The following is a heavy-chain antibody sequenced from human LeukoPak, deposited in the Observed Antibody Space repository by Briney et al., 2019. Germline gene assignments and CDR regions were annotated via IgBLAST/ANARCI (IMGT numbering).Heavy chain of an antibody. CDR1: GYTFTSYD. CDR2: MNPNSGNT. CDR3: ARERRLAVAGTIWFDP. V-gene: IGHV1-8*03. Sequence: ASVKVSCKASGYTFTSYDINWVRQATGQGLEWMGWMNPNSGNTGYAQKFQGRVTITRNTSISTAYMELSNLSSEDTAVYYCARERRLAVAGTIWFDPWGQGTLVTVSS. J-gene: IGHJ5*02. D-gene: IGHD6-19*01.